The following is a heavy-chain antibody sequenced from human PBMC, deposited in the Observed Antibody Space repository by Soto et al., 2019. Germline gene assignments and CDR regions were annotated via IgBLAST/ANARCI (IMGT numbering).Heavy chain of an antibody. CDR2: IIPISGTA. CDR1: GGTFSSYA. J-gene: IGHJ6*02. D-gene: IGHD2-2*01. V-gene: IGHV1-69*01. CDR3: ARSQGSSTSLEIYYYYYYGMDV. Sequence: QVQLVQSGAEVKKPGSSVKVSCTASGGTFSSYAISWVRQAPGQGLEWMGGIIPISGTANYAQTFQGRVTITADESTSTAYMELSRLRSEDTAVYYCARSQGSSTSLEIYYYYYYGMDVWGQGTTVTVSS.